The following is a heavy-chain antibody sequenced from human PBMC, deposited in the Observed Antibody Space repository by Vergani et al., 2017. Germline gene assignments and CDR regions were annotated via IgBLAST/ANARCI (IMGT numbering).Heavy chain of an antibody. Sequence: QVQLQQWGAGLLKPSETLSLTCAVYGGSFSGYYWSWIRQPAGKGLEWIGRIYTSGSTNYNPSLKSRVTMSVDTSKNQFSLKLSSVTAADTAVYYCARDSACSGGSCYSGFDPWGQGTLVTVSS. CDR3: ARDSACSGGSCYSGFDP. CDR1: GGSFSGYY. J-gene: IGHJ5*02. V-gene: IGHV4-59*10. D-gene: IGHD2-15*01. CDR2: IYTSGST.